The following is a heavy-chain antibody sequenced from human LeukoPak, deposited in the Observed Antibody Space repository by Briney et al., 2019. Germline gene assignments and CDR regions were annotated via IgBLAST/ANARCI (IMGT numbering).Heavy chain of an antibody. CDR1: GDTFTIQR. CDR3: ARNNIGNGGWTGLGY. D-gene: IGHD3/OR15-3a*01. Sequence: ASVKVSCKAPGDTFTIQRLAWVRQAPGHGLEWMGIINPSDGRPTYGQMFQGRLTMTRDTSTSTVYMELSSLRSEDTAVYYCARNNIGNGGWTGLGYWGQGTLVTVSS. J-gene: IGHJ4*02. V-gene: IGHV1-46*01. CDR2: INPSDGRP.